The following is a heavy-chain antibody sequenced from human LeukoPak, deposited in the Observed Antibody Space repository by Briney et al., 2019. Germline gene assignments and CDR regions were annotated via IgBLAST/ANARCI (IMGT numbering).Heavy chain of an antibody. CDR1: GFTFSGFW. J-gene: IGHJ3*01. D-gene: IGHD6-6*01. Sequence: GGSLRLSCAVSGFTFSGFWMSWSRQAPGKGLEWVASINSDGSEGYYADVVKGRFTISRDNAKNSLYLQINSLRAEDTAVYYRARSSYSSSSSVWGQGTMVTVSS. CDR3: ARSSYSSSSSV. CDR2: INSDGSEG. V-gene: IGHV3-7*03.